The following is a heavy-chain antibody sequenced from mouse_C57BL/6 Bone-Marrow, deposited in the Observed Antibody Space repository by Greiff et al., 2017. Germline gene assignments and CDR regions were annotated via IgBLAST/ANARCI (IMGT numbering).Heavy chain of an antibody. V-gene: IGHV1-81*01. CDR2: IYPRSGNT. D-gene: IGHD1-1*01. Sequence: VQLQQSGAELARPGASVKLSCKASGYTFTSYGISWVKQRTGQGLEWIGEIYPRSGNTYYNEKFKGKATLTADKSSSTAYMELRSLTSEDSAVYFCARVRDYYGSSYPFACWGQGTLVTVSA. J-gene: IGHJ3*01. CDR1: GYTFTSYG. CDR3: ARVRDYYGSSYPFAC.